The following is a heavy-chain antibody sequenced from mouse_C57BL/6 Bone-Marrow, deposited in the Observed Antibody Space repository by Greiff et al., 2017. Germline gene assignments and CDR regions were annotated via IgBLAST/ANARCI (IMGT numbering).Heavy chain of an antibody. CDR1: GYTFTDYY. D-gene: IGHD1-1*01. CDR3: ARGDYYGSYYYAMDY. J-gene: IGHJ4*01. V-gene: IGHV1-19*01. CDR2: INPYNGGT. Sequence: EVQLQQSGPVLVKPGASVKMSCKASGYTFTDYYMNWVKQSHGKSLEWIGVINPYNGGTSYNQKFKGKATLTVDKSSSTAYMELNSLTSEDSAVYYGARGDYYGSYYYAMDYWGQGTSVTVSS.